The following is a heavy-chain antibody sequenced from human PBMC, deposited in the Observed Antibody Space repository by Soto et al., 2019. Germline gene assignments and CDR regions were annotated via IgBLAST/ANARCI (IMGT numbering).Heavy chain of an antibody. Sequence: QVQLLQSGAEVKKPGASVKVSGKVSGHTLTELSMHWVRQAPGRGLEWMGGFDPEDGETIFAQKFQGRVTMTEDTSTDSTYMELTSLRPEDTAVYYCAAGGTRWLHSPFDYWGQGTLVTISS. CDR3: AAGGTRWLHSPFDY. V-gene: IGHV1-24*01. CDR2: FDPEDGET. J-gene: IGHJ4*02. CDR1: GHTLTELS. D-gene: IGHD1-1*01.